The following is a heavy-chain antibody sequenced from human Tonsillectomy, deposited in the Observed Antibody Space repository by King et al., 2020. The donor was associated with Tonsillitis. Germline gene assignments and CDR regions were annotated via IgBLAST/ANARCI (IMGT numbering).Heavy chain of an antibody. Sequence: QLVQSGAEVKKPGASVKVSCKAFGYTFTSFDINWVLQATGQGLEWMGWMNPNSGNTGYAQKFQGRVAMTRNTSINTAYLELSSLRSDDTAVYYCARGDFSVPAVTGHYYMDVWGKGTTVTVSS. D-gene: IGHD2-2*01. J-gene: IGHJ6*03. CDR1: GYTFTSFD. CDR3: ARGDFSVPAVTGHYYMDV. V-gene: IGHV1-8*01. CDR2: MNPNSGNT.